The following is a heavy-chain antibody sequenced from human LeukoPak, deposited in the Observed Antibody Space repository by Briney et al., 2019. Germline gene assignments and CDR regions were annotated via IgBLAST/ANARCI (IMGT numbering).Heavy chain of an antibody. CDR2: IIPIFGTA. CDR1: GGTFSSYA. V-gene: IGHV1-69*05. D-gene: IGHD4-23*01. CDR3: ARSRRVTMVVTQPYYYYMDV. Sequence: SVKVSCKPSGGTFSSYAISWVRQAPGQGLEWMGGIIPIFGTANYAQKFQGRVTITTDESTSTAYMELSSLRSEDTAVYYCARSRRVTMVVTQPYYYYMDVWGKGTTVTVSS. J-gene: IGHJ6*03.